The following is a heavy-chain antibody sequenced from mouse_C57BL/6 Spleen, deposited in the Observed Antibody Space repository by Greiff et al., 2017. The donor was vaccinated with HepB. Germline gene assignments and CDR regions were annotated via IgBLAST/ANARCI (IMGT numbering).Heavy chain of an antibody. CDR2: INPNNGGT. D-gene: IGHD1-1*01. CDR1: GYTFTDYN. J-gene: IGHJ1*03. V-gene: IGHV1-18*01. CDR3: ARIITTVVARYFDV. Sequence: EVQLQQSGPELVKPGASVKIPCKASGYTFTDYNMDWVKQSHGKSLEWIGDINPNNGGTIYNQKFKGKATLTVDKSSSTAYMELRSLTSEDTAVYYCARIITTVVARYFDVWGTGTTVTVSS.